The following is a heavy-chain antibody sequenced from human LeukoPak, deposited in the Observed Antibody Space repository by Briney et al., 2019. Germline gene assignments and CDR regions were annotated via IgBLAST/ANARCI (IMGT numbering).Heavy chain of an antibody. J-gene: IGHJ6*03. CDR3: ARTTEAHSWRTRYYDYYMDV. CDR1: GGSISSGSYY. V-gene: IGHV4-61*01. CDR2: IYYSGST. Sequence: SETLSLTCTVSGGSISSGSYYWSWIRQPPGKGLEWIGYIYYSGSTNYNPSLKSRVTISVDTSKNQFSLKLSSVTAADTAVYYCARTTEAHSWRTRYYDYYMDVWGKGTTVTVSS. D-gene: IGHD6-13*01.